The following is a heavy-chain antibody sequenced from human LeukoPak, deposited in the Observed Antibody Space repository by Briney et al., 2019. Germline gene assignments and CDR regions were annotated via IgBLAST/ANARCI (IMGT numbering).Heavy chain of an antibody. V-gene: IGHV1-18*01. CDR2: IRTYNGNT. D-gene: IGHD2-21*01. CDR1: GYTFKSYG. Sequence: ASVKVSCKASGYTFKSYGIAWVRQAPGQDLEWMGWIRTYNGNTYYAENFQGRVTMTTDTSTSTAYMELMSLTPDDTAMYYCARGELVRGDYYFDYWGQGTLVTVSS. CDR3: ARGELVRGDYYFDY. J-gene: IGHJ4*02.